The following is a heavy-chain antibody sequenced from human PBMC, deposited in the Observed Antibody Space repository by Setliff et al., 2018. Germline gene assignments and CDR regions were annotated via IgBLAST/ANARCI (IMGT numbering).Heavy chain of an antibody. CDR2: ISGYNGNT. CDR1: GYTFTTYG. CDR3: ARVFFGVNDGLYHYFYMDI. Sequence: ASVKVSCKASGYTFTTYGVAWVRQAPGQGLEWLGWISGYNGNTNYAQRFQGRVTTTTDTSTRTTYMELRSLRSDDTAVYYCARVFFGVNDGLYHYFYMDIWGKGTTVTVSS. J-gene: IGHJ6*03. V-gene: IGHV1-18*01. D-gene: IGHD3-10*01.